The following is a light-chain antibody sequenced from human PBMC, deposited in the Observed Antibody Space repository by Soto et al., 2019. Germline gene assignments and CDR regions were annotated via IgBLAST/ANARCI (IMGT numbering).Light chain of an antibody. V-gene: IGLV1-40*01. J-gene: IGLJ2*01. CDR2: NNN. CDR3: QSYDSSLSGVV. CDR1: SSNIGAGYD. Sequence: QSALTQPPSASGSPGQSVTISCTGSSSNIGAGYDVHWYQQLPGTAPKLLIYNNNNRPSGVPDRFSGSKSVTSASLAITGLQADDEADYYCQSYDSSLSGVVFGGGNKLTVL.